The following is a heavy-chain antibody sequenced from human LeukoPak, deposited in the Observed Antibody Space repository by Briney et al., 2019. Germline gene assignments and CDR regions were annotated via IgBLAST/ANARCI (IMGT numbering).Heavy chain of an antibody. D-gene: IGHD6-13*01. CDR2: IYNDGST. CDR3: AGDRYSSIWSYY. Sequence: SETLSLTCTVSGGPISSYYWSWIRQPPGKGLEWIGYIYNDGSTNYSPSLRSRVAISVDTTKNQVSLKLTSLTAADTAVYYCAGDRYSSIWSYYWGQGTLVTVSS. J-gene: IGHJ4*02. V-gene: IGHV4-59*03. CDR1: GGPISSYY.